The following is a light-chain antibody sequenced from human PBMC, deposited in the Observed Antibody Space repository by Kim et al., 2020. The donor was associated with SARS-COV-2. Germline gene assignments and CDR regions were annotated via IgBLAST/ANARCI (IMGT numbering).Light chain of an antibody. Sequence: GQTITISCTGTSSDVGSYNLVSWYQQPPGKATKLMIYEVSKRPSGVSNRFSGSKSGNTASLTISGLQAEDQADYYCCSYAGSSTYVFGTGTKVTVL. V-gene: IGLV2-23*02. CDR1: SSDVGSYNL. CDR3: CSYAGSSTYV. J-gene: IGLJ1*01. CDR2: EVS.